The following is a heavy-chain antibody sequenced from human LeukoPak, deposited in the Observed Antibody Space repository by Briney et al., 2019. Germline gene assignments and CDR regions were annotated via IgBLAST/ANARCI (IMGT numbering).Heavy chain of an antibody. CDR1: GFTFSSYA. Sequence: GGSLRLSCAASGFTFSSYAMSWVRQAPGKGLEWVSAISGSGGSTYYADSVKGRFTISRDNSKNTLYLQMNSLRAEDTAVYYCAKREGYYYDSSGYYSDYWGQGTLVTVSS. V-gene: IGHV3-23*01. CDR3: AKREGYYYDSSGYYSDY. J-gene: IGHJ4*02. D-gene: IGHD3-22*01. CDR2: ISGSGGST.